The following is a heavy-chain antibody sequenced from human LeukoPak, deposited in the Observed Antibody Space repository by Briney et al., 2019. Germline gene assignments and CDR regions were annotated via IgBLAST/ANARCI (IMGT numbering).Heavy chain of an antibody. CDR3: ARGESIAARPDWFDP. Sequence: ASVKVSCWASGYTFTGYYMYWVRQAPGQGLEWMGWINPNSGGTNYAPKFQGRVTMTRDTSISTAYMELSRLRSDDTAVYYCARGESIAARPDWFDPWGQGTLVTVSS. V-gene: IGHV1-2*02. D-gene: IGHD6-6*01. CDR1: GYTFTGYY. J-gene: IGHJ5*02. CDR2: INPNSGGT.